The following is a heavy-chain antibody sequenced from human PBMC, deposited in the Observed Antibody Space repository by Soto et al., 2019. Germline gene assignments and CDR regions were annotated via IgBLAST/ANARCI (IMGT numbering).Heavy chain of an antibody. CDR1: GGSISSYY. CDR3: ARRYSSSFDY. CDR2: INYSGST. V-gene: IGHV4-59*08. Sequence: QVQLQESGPGLVKPSETLSLTCTVSGGSISSYYWSWIRQPPGKGLEWIGYINYSGSTNYNPSLKSRVTISVDTSKNQFSLKLSSVTAADTAVYYCARRYSSSFDYWGQGTLVTVSS. J-gene: IGHJ4*02. D-gene: IGHD6-13*01.